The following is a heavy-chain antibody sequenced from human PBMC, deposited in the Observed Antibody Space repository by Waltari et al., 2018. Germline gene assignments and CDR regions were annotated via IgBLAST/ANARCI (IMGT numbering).Heavy chain of an antibody. J-gene: IGHJ3*01. Sequence: EVQLVESGGGLVQPGGSLRLSCIASGFTFSDYYMSWVRQAPREGLDWVANLKHDGILSVYVDAGKGRFTISRDNAKNSVFLQMTGLRVDDTAVYYCARDSAFCDGCAVDLWGQGTMVSVSS. CDR2: LKHDGILS. V-gene: IGHV3-7*03. CDR3: ARDSAFCDGCAVDL. CDR1: GFTFSDYY. D-gene: IGHD3-10*01.